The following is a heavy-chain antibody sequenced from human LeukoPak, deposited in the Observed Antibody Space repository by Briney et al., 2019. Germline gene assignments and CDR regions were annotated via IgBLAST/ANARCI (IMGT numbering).Heavy chain of an antibody. V-gene: IGHV1-18*01. CDR3: ARAVPWYYYGSGSYYNVGHQARGYFDY. CDR1: GYTFTSYG. J-gene: IGHJ4*02. D-gene: IGHD3-10*01. Sequence: ASVKVSCKASGYTFTSYGISWVRQAPGQGLEWMGWISAYNGNTNYAQKLQGRVTMTTDTSKSTAYMELRSLRSDDTAVYYCARAVPWYYYGSGSYYNVGHQARGYFDYWGQGTLVTVSS. CDR2: ISAYNGNT.